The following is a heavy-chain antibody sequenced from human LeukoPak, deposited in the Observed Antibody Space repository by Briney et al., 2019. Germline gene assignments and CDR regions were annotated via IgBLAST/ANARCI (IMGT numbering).Heavy chain of an antibody. Sequence: PGGSLRLSCAASGFTFSSYAMSWVGQAPGRGLEWVSDLSGSGRTTYYADSVKGWFTISRDNSKNTLYLQVNSLRAEDTAVYYCAKHADGSAGFDYWGQGTLVTVSS. CDR3: AKHADGSAGFDY. J-gene: IGHJ4*02. V-gene: IGHV3-23*01. CDR2: LSGSGRTT. CDR1: GFTFSSYA. D-gene: IGHD6-13*01.